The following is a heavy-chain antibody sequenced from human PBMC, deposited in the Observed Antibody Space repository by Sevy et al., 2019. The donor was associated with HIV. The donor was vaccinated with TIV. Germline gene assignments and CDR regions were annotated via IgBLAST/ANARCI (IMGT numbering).Heavy chain of an antibody. CDR1: GYTFTTYG. Sequence: ASVKVSCKASGYTFTTYGVSWVRQTPGQGLDWMGWISGYDGDTTSVESLQGRLTITIDASTNTAYMELRSLRSDDTAMYYCARENYVDSAAAFDVWGQGTLVTVSS. D-gene: IGHD3-10*02. CDR3: ARENYVDSAAAFDV. J-gene: IGHJ3*01. CDR2: ISGYDGDT. V-gene: IGHV1-18*01.